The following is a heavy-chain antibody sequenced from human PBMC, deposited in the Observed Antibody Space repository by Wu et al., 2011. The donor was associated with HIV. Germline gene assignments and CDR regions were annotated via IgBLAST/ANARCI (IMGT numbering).Heavy chain of an antibody. CDR2: INPNGGAT. Sequence: VQLVQSGAEVKKPGASVKVSCKASGYTFTGYYIHWVRQAPGQGLEWMGWINPNGGATNYAQMYQGRVTMTRDMSITTAYMELRRLRSDDTAIYYCVTALGATVQDYWGQGTLVIVSS. D-gene: IGHD1-26*01. J-gene: IGHJ4*02. CDR1: GYTFTGYY. V-gene: IGHV1-2*02. CDR3: VTALGATVQDY.